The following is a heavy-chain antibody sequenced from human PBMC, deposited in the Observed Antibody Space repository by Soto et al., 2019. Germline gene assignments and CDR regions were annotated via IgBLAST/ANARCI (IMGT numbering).Heavy chain of an antibody. J-gene: IGHJ6*02. V-gene: IGHV3-30-3*01. Sequence: SLRLSCAASGFTFSSYAMHWVRQAPGKGLEWVAVISYDGSNKYYADSVKGRFTISRDNSKNTLYLQMNSLRAEDTAVYYCAREEVRELLSYYGMDVWGQGTTVTVSS. CDR2: ISYDGSNK. D-gene: IGHD1-26*01. CDR3: AREEVRELLSYYGMDV. CDR1: GFTFSSYA.